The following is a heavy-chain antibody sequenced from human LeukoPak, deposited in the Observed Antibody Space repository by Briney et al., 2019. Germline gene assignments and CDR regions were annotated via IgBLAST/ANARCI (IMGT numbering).Heavy chain of an antibody. V-gene: IGHV3-30*02. D-gene: IGHD3-22*01. CDR3: AKDYYDSSGYSVDY. Sequence: PGGSLRLSCAASGFTFSSYGMHWVRQAPGKGLEWVAFIRYDGSKKYYADSVKGRFTISRDNSKNTLFLQMSSLRAEDTAVYYCAKDYYDSSGYSVDYWGQGTLVTVSS. CDR1: GFTFSSYG. CDR2: IRYDGSKK. J-gene: IGHJ4*02.